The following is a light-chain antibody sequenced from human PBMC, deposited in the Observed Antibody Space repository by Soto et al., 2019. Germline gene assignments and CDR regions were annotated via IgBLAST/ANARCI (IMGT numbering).Light chain of an antibody. Sequence: QAVVTQSPSASASLGASVKLTCTLSSGHSSYAIAWHQQQPEKGPRYLMKLNSDGSHSKGDGIPDRFSGSSSGAERYLTISSLQSEDEADYYCQTWGTGVVMFGGGTQLTVL. CDR3: QTWGTGVVM. J-gene: IGLJ3*02. V-gene: IGLV4-69*01. CDR2: LNSDGSH. CDR1: SGHSSYA.